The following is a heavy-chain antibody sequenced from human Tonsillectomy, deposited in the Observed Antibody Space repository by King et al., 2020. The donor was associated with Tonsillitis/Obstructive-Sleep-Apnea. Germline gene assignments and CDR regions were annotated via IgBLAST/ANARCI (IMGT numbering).Heavy chain of an antibody. V-gene: IGHV3-30*04. CDR1: EFTFSNYA. Sequence: VQLVESGGGVVQPGRSLRLSCAASEFTFSNYAMHWVRQAPGKGLEWVALISYDGTNKYYADSVKGRFTISRDNSKNTLYLQMNSLRAEDTAVYYCARDRVVVPPEVIDDWGQGTLVTVSS. J-gene: IGHJ4*02. CDR3: ARDRVVVPPEVIDD. D-gene: IGHD2-2*01. CDR2: ISYDGTNK.